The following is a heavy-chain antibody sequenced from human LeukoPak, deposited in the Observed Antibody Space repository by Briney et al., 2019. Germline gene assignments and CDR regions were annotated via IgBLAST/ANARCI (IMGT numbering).Heavy chain of an antibody. V-gene: IGHV3-30*04. CDR3: ATDYGDYEPIDY. CDR1: GVTLSNYA. D-gene: IGHD4-17*01. Sequence: GRSLRLSCTAPGVTLSNYAMHWVRRPPGRGLEWVAVISFDGTNKYYGDSVEGRFSVSRDNSKNTLYLQMNSLRPDDTAMYYCATDYGDYEPIDYWGQGTLVTVSS. CDR2: ISFDGTNK. J-gene: IGHJ4*02.